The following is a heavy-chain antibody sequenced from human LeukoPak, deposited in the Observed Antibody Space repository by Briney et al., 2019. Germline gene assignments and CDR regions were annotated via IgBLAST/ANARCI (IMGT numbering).Heavy chain of an antibody. CDR2: INPNSGGT. CDR1: GYTFTGYH. CDR3: ARDHSLRTILTNFDC. J-gene: IGHJ4*02. D-gene: IGHD1-14*01. V-gene: IGHV1-2*02. Sequence: ASVKVSCKASGYTFTGYHMHWVRQAPGQGLEWMGWINPNSGGTNYAQKFQGRVTMTRDTSISTAYMELSRLRSDDTAVYYCARDHSLRTILTNFDCWGQGTWSPSPQ.